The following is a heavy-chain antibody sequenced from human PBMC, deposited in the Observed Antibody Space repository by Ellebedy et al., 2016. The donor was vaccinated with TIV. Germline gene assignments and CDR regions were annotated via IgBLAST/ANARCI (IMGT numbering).Heavy chain of an antibody. CDR3: ATDGSYGDYRFPAHAFVF. D-gene: IGHD4-17*01. Sequence: GGSLRLSCAASRFSFRSYWMTWVRQPPGKGLEWVANINQDGSDTYYVDSVRGRFTIARDNAKNSLYLQMNSLRAEDTSVYYCATDGSYGDYRFPAHAFVFWGQGTMVSVAS. CDR1: RFSFRSYW. CDR2: INQDGSDT. J-gene: IGHJ3*01. V-gene: IGHV3-7*01.